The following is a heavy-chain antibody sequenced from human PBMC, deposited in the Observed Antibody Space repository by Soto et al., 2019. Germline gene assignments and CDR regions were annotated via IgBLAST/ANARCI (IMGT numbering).Heavy chain of an antibody. CDR2: ISYDGSTT. CDR3: ARDVFIAASGSAWFDP. Sequence: PGGSLRLSCAASLFTFSSYAIHWVRQAPGKGLEWVAIISYDGSTTYYANSVKGRFTISRDNSKNMLYLQMNSLRTDDTAVYYCARDVFIAASGSAWFDPWGQGTLVTVSS. J-gene: IGHJ5*02. V-gene: IGHV3-30-3*01. CDR1: LFTFSSYA. D-gene: IGHD6-13*01.